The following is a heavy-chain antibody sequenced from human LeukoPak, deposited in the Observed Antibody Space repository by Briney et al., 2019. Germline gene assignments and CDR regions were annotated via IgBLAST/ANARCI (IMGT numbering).Heavy chain of an antibody. CDR2: IKSDGSST. V-gene: IGHV3-74*01. CDR3: TTLDSMMITFGGVIRIDY. D-gene: IGHD3-16*02. Sequence: GGSLRLSCAASGFTVSNHWMHWVRQAPGKGLVWVSRIKSDGSSTSYADSVKGRFTISRDNAKNTLYLQMNSLKTEDTAVYYCTTLDSMMITFGGVIRIDYWGQGTLVTVSS. J-gene: IGHJ4*02. CDR1: GFTVSNHW.